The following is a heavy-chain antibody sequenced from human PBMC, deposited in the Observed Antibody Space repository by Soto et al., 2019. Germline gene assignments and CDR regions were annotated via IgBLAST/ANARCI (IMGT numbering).Heavy chain of an antibody. CDR2: INSDGSSI. CDR3: AKDWYHTIDS. V-gene: IGHV3-74*01. J-gene: IGHJ4*02. CDR1: GFDLSNTW. Sequence: GGSLRLSCAPYGFDLSNTWIHWVRPVPGQGLVWVSRINSDGSSIIYADSVKGRFTLSRDNAKNTVHLQMSSLRVEDTAVYYCAKDWYHTIDSWGQGIPVTVSS. D-gene: IGHD1-20*01.